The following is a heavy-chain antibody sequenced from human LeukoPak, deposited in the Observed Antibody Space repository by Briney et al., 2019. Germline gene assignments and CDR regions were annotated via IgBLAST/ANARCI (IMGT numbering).Heavy chain of an antibody. CDR1: GFTFSSYG. J-gene: IGHJ4*02. D-gene: IGHD3-22*01. Sequence: QPGGTLRLSCAASGFTFSSYGMSWVRQAPGKGLEWVSAISGSGGSTYYADSVKGRFTISRDNSKNTLYLQMNSLRAEDTAVYYCAKLAWGSSGYDFDYWGQGTLVTVSS. CDR2: ISGSGGST. CDR3: AKLAWGSSGYDFDY. V-gene: IGHV3-23*01.